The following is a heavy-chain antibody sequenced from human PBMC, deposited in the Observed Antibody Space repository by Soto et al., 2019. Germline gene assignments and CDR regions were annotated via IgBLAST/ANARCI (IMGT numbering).Heavy chain of an antibody. CDR2: ISAYNGNT. CDR1: GYTFTSYG. V-gene: IGHV1-18*01. J-gene: IGHJ4*02. CDR3: AREGQSGYYDYIWGSYRFDY. Sequence: QVQLVQSGAEVKKPGASVKVSCKASGYTFTSYGISWVRQAPGQGLEWMGWISAYNGNTNYAHKLQGRVTMTTDTSTSTAYMELRSLRSDDTAVYYCAREGQSGYYDYIWGSYRFDYWGQGTLVTVSS. D-gene: IGHD3-16*02.